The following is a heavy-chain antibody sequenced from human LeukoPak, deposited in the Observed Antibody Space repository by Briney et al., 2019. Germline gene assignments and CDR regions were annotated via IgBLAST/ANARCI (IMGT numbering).Heavy chain of an antibody. Sequence: GGSLRLSCAASGFTFSSFAMTWVRQAPGKGLEWVSVISGSGGKTYYADSVKGRFTLSRDNSNRTLFLEMSGLRVEDTAVYYCAREGTYYDSSGYYVSWGQGTLVTVSA. CDR1: GFTFSSFA. J-gene: IGHJ5*02. V-gene: IGHV3-23*01. CDR2: ISGSGGKT. D-gene: IGHD3-22*01. CDR3: AREGTYYDSSGYYVS.